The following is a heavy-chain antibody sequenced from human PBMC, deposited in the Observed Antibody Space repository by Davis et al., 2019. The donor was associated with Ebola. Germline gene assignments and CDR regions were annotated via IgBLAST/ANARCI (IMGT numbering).Heavy chain of an antibody. CDR1: GYSINTYH. Sequence: SETLSLTCTVSGYSINTYHWTWIRQPPGKGLEWIGYIYYTGSTDYNPSLESRVTISMDTSKNQFSLKLSSVTAADTAVYYCARLECGCSCYRGGYYYYGMDVWGQGTTVTVSS. J-gene: IGHJ6*02. V-gene: IGHV4-59*08. CDR3: ARLECGCSCYRGGYYYYGMDV. D-gene: IGHD2-15*01. CDR2: IYYTGST.